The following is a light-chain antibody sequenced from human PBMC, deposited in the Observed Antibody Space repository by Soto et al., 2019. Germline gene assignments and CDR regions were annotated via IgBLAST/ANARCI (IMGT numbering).Light chain of an antibody. CDR2: AAS. Sequence: DIQMTQSPSTLSASVGDRVTITCRASQSISSWLAWYQQKPGKAPKLLIYAASSLQSGVPSRFSGRGSGTEFTLTISSMQPDDFATYYCQQYNSYPITFGQGTRLEIK. CDR3: QQYNSYPIT. CDR1: QSISSW. V-gene: IGKV1-5*01. J-gene: IGKJ5*01.